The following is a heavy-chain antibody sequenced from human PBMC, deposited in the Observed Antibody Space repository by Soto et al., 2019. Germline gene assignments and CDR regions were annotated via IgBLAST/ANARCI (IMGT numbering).Heavy chain of an antibody. J-gene: IGHJ4*02. V-gene: IGHV4-31*03. Sequence: PSETLSLTCTVSGGSISSGGYYWSWIRQHPGKGLEWIGYIYYSGSTYYNPSLKSRVTISVDTSKNQFSLKLSSVTAADTAVYYCARAREDGGYSDYWGEGTLVTVSS. CDR2: IYYSGST. CDR3: ARAREDGGYSDY. D-gene: IGHD4-17*01. CDR1: GGSISSGGYY.